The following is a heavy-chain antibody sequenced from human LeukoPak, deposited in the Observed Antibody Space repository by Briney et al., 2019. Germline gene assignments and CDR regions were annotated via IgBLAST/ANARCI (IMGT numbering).Heavy chain of an antibody. Sequence: TGGSLRLSCAASGFTFSSYSMNWVRQAPGKGLEWVSSISSSSSYIYYTDSVKGRFTISRDNAKNSLYLQMNSLRAEDTAVYYCARGYCSSTSCFQGDWGQGTLVTVSS. V-gene: IGHV3-21*01. CDR2: ISSSSSYI. CDR3: ARGYCSSTSCFQGD. CDR1: GFTFSSYS. D-gene: IGHD2-2*01. J-gene: IGHJ4*02.